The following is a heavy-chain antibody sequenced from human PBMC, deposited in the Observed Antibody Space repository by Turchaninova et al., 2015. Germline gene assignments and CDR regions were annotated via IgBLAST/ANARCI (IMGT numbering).Heavy chain of an antibody. CDR2: ISDDGSYT. CDR3: AKDIWGRGDNSEYYYGMDV. Sequence: QVQLVESGGGVVQPGRSLRLSCAASGFTFGSPGIPWVRQAPGKGLEWVAVISDDGSYTYYADSVKGRFTISRDNSKNTLYLQMSSLRADDTAVYYCAKDIWGRGDNSEYYYGMDVWGQGTTVTVSS. D-gene: IGHD3-16*01. V-gene: IGHV3-30*18. J-gene: IGHJ6*02. CDR1: GFTFGSPG.